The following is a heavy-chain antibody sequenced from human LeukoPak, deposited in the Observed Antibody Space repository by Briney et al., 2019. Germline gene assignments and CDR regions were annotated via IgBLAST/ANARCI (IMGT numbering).Heavy chain of an antibody. D-gene: IGHD3-22*01. V-gene: IGHV4-34*01. J-gene: IGHJ4*02. CDR1: GGSFSGYY. CDR2: IYYSGST. CDR3: ARFHYDSSGYYFDY. Sequence: SETLSLTCAVYGGSFSGYYWSWIRQPPGKGLEWIGSIYYSGSTYYNPSLKSRVTISVDTSKNQFSLKLSSVTAADTAVYYCARFHYDSSGYYFDYWGQGTLVTVSS.